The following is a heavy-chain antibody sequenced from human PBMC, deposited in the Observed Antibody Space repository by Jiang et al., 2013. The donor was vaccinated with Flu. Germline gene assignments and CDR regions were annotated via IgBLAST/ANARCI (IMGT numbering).Heavy chain of an antibody. D-gene: IGHD3-3*01. CDR1: GGSISSSSYY. CDR3: ATPNYDFWSGYYTDYYGMDV. J-gene: IGHJ6*02. CDR2: IYYSGST. Sequence: GPGLVKPSETLSLTCTVSGGSISSSSYYWGWIRQPPGKGLEWIGSIYYSGSTYYNPSLKSRVTISVDTSKNQFSLKLSSVTAADTAVYYCATPNYDFWSGYYTDYYGMDVWGQGTTVTVSS. V-gene: IGHV4-39*01.